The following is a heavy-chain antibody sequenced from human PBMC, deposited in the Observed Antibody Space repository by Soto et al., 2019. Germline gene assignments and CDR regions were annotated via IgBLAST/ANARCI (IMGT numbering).Heavy chain of an antibody. Sequence: QVQLQQWGAGLLKPSETLSLTCAVYGGSFSGYYWSWIRQPPGKGLEWIGEINHSGSTNYNPSLKSGVTISVDTSKNQFSLKLSSVTAADTAVYYCARGRCSSTSCDRHYYYYGMDVWGQGTTVTVSS. V-gene: IGHV4-34*01. CDR1: GGSFSGYY. CDR2: INHSGST. D-gene: IGHD2-2*01. CDR3: ARGRCSSTSCDRHYYYYGMDV. J-gene: IGHJ6*02.